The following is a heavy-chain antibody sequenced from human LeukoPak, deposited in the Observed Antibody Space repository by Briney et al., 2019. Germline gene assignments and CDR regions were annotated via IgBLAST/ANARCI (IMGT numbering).Heavy chain of an antibody. Sequence: SETLSLTCAVYGGSFSGYYWSWIRQPPGKGLEWIGEINHSGSTNYNPSLKSRATISVDTSKNQFSLKLSSVTAADTAVYYCARVRITIFGVALYYFDYWGQGTLVTVSS. D-gene: IGHD3-3*01. V-gene: IGHV4-34*01. J-gene: IGHJ4*02. CDR1: GGSFSGYY. CDR3: ARVRITIFGVALYYFDY. CDR2: INHSGST.